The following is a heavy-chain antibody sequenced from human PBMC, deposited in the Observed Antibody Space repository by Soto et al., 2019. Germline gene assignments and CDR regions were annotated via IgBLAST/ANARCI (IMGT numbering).Heavy chain of an antibody. V-gene: IGHV1-69*12. CDR1: GGTFSNYA. J-gene: IGHJ6*02. Sequence: QVQLVQSGAEVKKPGSSVKVSCKVSGGTFSNYAIDWVRLAPGHGLEWMGGIVPIFGTTYYTQKFQGRATIIADESTTTACLEMSSLRSEDTAIYYCARVEAVAGLYNYHGLDVWGQGTAVTVSS. CDR2: IVPIFGTT. CDR3: ARVEAVAGLYNYHGLDV. D-gene: IGHD6-19*01.